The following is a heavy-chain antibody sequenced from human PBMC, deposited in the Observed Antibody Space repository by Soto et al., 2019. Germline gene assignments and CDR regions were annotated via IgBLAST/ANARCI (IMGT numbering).Heavy chain of an antibody. J-gene: IGHJ6*02. CDR3: ARDSGIVLVPVTSMDV. CDR1: GFTFSSYA. D-gene: IGHD2-2*01. V-gene: IGHV3-30-3*01. Sequence: GGSLRLSCAASGFTFSSYAMHWVRQAPGKGLEWVALISYDGGNEYYADSVKGRFTISRDDSGNTLYLQMIGLRAEDTAVYYCARDSGIVLVPVTSMDVWGQGTTVTVSS. CDR2: ISYDGGNE.